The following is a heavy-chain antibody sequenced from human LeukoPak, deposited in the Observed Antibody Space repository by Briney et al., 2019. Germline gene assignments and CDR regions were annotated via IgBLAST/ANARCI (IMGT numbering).Heavy chain of an antibody. CDR3: ASPSTRLLWFGELEYNWFDP. J-gene: IGHJ5*02. V-gene: IGHV3-21*01. Sequence: GGSLRLSCAASGFTFSSYSMNWVRQAPGKGLEWVPSISSSSSYIYYADSVKGRFTISRDNATNSLYLQMNTLRAEDTAVYYCASPSTRLLWFGELEYNWFDPWGQGTLVTVSS. CDR1: GFTFSSYS. CDR2: ISSSSSYI. D-gene: IGHD3-10*01.